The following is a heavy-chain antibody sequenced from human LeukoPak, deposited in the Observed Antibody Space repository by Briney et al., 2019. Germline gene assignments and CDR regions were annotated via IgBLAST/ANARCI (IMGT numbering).Heavy chain of an antibody. J-gene: IGHJ4*02. V-gene: IGHV4-59*08. D-gene: IGHD3-10*01. CDR1: GGSISSYY. Sequence: SETLSLTCTVSGGSISSYYWSWIRQPPGKGLERIGYIYYSGSTNYNPSLKSRVTISVDTSKNQFSLKLSSVTAADTAVYYCARHHYYGSGSYSDYWGQGTLVTVSS. CDR3: ARHHYYGSGSYSDY. CDR2: IYYSGST.